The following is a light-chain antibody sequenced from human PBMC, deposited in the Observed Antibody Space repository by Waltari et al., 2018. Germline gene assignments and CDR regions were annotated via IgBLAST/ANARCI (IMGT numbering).Light chain of an antibody. CDR1: SGSIASNH. Sequence: NFMLTQPHSVSESPGKTVTISCTRSSGSIASNHVQWAQQRPGSSPTTVIYEDNQRPSGVPDRFSGSIDSSSNSASLTISGLKTEDEADYYCQSYDSSNPWVFGGGTKLTVL. CDR3: QSYDSSNPWV. J-gene: IGLJ3*02. V-gene: IGLV6-57*01. CDR2: EDN.